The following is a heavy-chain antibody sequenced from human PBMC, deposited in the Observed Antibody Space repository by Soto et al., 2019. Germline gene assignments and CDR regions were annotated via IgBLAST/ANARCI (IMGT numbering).Heavy chain of an antibody. CDR1: GYTFTSYA. CDR2: INAFNGNT. J-gene: IGHJ3*02. D-gene: IGHD3-16*02. Sequence: ASVKVSCKASGYTFTSYAMHWVRQAPGQRLEWMGWINAFNGNTNYAQKVQGRVTMTTDTSTNTAYMELRSLTSDDTAVYYCARDGGTGGYRAAFDIWGLGTVVTVSS. V-gene: IGHV1-3*01. CDR3: ARDGGTGGYRAAFDI.